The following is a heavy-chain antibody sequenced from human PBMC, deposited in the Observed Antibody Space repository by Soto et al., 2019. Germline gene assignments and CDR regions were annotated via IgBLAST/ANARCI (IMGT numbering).Heavy chain of an antibody. J-gene: IGHJ6*02. Sequence: ASETLSLTCTVSGGSISSGGYYWSWIRQHPGKGLERIGYIYYSGSTYYNPSLKSRVTISVDTSKNQFSLKLSSVTAAYTADYYCARDYPSREYYYYYGMDVWGQGTTVTVSS. CDR3: ARDYPSREYYYYYGMDV. CDR1: GGSISSGGYY. V-gene: IGHV4-31*03. CDR2: IYYSGST.